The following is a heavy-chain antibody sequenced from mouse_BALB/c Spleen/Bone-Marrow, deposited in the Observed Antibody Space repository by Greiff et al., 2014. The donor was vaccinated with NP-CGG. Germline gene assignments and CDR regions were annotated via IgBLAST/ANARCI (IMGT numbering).Heavy chain of an antibody. V-gene: IGHV1-31*01. J-gene: IGHJ2*01. Sequence: EVQLQQSGPELVKPGASMKISCKASGYSFTGYYMHWMKRSHGKNLEWIGLINPFNGGTDYNQKFKGKATLTVDKSSSTAYMELLSLTSEDSAVYYCTRRGVHDGYDGCYFDYWGQGTTLTVSS. CDR3: TRRGVHDGYDGCYFDY. D-gene: IGHD2-2*01. CDR1: GYSFTGYY. CDR2: INPFNGGT.